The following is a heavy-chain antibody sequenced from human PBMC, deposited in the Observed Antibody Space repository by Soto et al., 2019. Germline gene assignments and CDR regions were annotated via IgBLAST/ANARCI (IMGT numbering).Heavy chain of an antibody. CDR3: AKDRSPDFWSGYSSGRYYYYGMDV. D-gene: IGHD3-3*01. CDR2: ISYDGSNK. CDR1: GFTFSSYG. J-gene: IGHJ6*02. V-gene: IGHV3-30*18. Sequence: GGSLRLSCAASGFTFSSYGMHWVRQAPGKGLEWVAVISYDGSNKYYADSVKGRFTISRDNSKNTLYLQMNSLRVEDTAVYYCAKDRSPDFWSGYSSGRYYYYGMDVWGQGTTVTVSS.